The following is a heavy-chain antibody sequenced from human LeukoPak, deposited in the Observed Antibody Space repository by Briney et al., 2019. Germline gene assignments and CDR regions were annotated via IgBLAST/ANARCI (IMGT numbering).Heavy chain of an antibody. D-gene: IGHD5-12*01. CDR3: AKDGPQRYSGYDRWYY. V-gene: IGHV3-23*01. J-gene: IGHJ4*02. Sequence: GGSLRLSCAASGFIFSSYWMSWVRQAPGKGLEWVSAISGSGGSTYYADSVKGRFTISRDNSENTLYLQMNSLRAEDTAVYYCAKDGPQRYSGYDRWYYWGQGTLVTVSS. CDR1: GFIFSSYW. CDR2: ISGSGGST.